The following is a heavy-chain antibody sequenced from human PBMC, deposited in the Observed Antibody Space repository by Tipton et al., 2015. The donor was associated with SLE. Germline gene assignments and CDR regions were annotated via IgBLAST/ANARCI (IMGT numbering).Heavy chain of an antibody. CDR2: ISYGNT. CDR3: ARDRSAYYPYWYFDL. V-gene: IGHV4-61*10. CDR1: GGSISRGTYY. J-gene: IGHJ2*01. Sequence: TLSLTCTVSGGSISRGTYYWSWIRQPAGKGLEWLGYISYGNTKYNPSLRSRLTISVDTSKNQFSLRLSSVTAADTAVYYCARDRSAYYPYWYFDLWGRGTLVTVSS. D-gene: IGHD3-3*01.